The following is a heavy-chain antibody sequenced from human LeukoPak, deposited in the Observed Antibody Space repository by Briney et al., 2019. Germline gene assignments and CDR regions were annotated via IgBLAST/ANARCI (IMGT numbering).Heavy chain of an antibody. J-gene: IGHJ4*02. V-gene: IGHV3-66*01. D-gene: IGHD3-16*01. CDR1: GFTVSSYY. CDR2: IYSGGSA. CDR3: ARDLGHGYSNY. Sequence: PGGSLRLSCAASGFTVSSYYMSRVRQAPGKGLDWVSVIYSGGSAYYADSVKGRFTISRDNSKNTLYLQINSLRAEDTAVYYCARDLGHGYSNYWGQGTLVTVSS.